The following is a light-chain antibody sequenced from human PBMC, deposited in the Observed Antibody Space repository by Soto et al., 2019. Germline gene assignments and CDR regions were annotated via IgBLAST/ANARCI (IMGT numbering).Light chain of an antibody. CDR1: QSISNW. V-gene: IGKV1-5*01. CDR2: HAS. CDR3: LQLYNFSWT. J-gene: IGKJ1*01. Sequence: IQMTQSPSTLPASVGDRVTITCRASQSISNWLAWYQQKPGTAPKVLIYHASNLQSGVPSRFSGSGSGTDFTLTISRLQPEDFATYYCLQLYNFSWTFGQGTKVDIK.